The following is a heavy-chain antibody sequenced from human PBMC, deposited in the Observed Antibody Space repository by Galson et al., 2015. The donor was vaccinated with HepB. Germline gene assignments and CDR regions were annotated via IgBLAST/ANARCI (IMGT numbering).Heavy chain of an antibody. D-gene: IGHD3-10*01. CDR2: INSKSGGT. J-gene: IGHJ4*02. CDR3: ARESSSTSSCFDY. CDR1: GYTFTDYY. Sequence: SVKVSCKASGYTFTDYYIHWVRQAPGQGLEWMGRINSKSGGTDYEQNFQGRVTMTRDPSFSTVYMDLTRLTSDDTAVYFCARESSSTSSCFDYWGQGTLVTVSS. V-gene: IGHV1-2*06.